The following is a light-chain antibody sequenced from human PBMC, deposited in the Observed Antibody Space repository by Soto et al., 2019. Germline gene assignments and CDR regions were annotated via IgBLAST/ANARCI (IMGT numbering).Light chain of an antibody. CDR3: GSYAGINNFV. CDR1: SSDIGIYKY. V-gene: IGLV2-8*01. CDR2: EVT. Sequence: QSVLTQPPSASGSSGQSVTISCTGTSSDIGIYKYVSWYQLHPGKAPKLIIYEVTKRPSGVPDRFSGSKSGNTASLTVSGLQAEDEADYYCGSYAGINNFVFGTGTKVTVL. J-gene: IGLJ1*01.